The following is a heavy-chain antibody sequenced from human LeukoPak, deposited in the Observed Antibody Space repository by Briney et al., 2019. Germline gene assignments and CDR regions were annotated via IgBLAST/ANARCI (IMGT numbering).Heavy chain of an antibody. D-gene: IGHD5-24*01. CDR3: ARCGTPNNYHYYGLDV. J-gene: IGHJ6*02. V-gene: IGHV3-7*05. Sequence: PGGSPRLSCAASGFAFGTYWMSWVRQAPGKGLEWVANIKRDGSDEHYADSVKGRFTISRDNAKNSLYLQMTSLRAEDTAVYYCARCGTPNNYHYYGLDVWGQGTTVTVSS. CDR2: IKRDGSDE. CDR1: GFAFGTYW.